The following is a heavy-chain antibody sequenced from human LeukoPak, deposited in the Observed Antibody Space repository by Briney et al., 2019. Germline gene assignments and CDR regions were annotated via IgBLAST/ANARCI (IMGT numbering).Heavy chain of an antibody. J-gene: IGHJ4*02. CDR1: GYTFTGYY. CDR3: ARSYDSSRNDY. D-gene: IGHD3-22*01. Sequence: ASVKVSCMPSGYTFTGYYMHWVRQAPGQGLEWMGWINPNSGGTNYAQKFQGRVTMTRDTSISTAYMELSSLRSEDTAVYYCARSYDSSRNDYWGQGTLVTVSS. V-gene: IGHV1-2*02. CDR2: INPNSGGT.